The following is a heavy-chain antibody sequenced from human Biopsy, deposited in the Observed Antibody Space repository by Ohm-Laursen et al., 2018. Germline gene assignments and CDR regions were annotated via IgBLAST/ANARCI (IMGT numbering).Heavy chain of an antibody. D-gene: IGHD1-26*01. CDR3: ARGRGALAPLDD. V-gene: IGHV3-66*01. CDR2: VHRDGNT. CDR1: GFTMSINY. Sequence: GSLRLSCAASGFTMSINYMSWVRQAPGKGLEWVSLVHRDGNTYYADSVKGRFTVSRDSSKSTLFLQMNNLRVEDTDVYYCARGRGALAPLDDWGQGTLVTVSS. J-gene: IGHJ4*02.